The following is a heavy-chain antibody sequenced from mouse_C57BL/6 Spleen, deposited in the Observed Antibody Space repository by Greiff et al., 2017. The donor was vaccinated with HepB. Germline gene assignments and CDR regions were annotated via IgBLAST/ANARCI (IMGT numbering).Heavy chain of an antibody. D-gene: IGHD1-1*01. Sequence: VQLQQSGPVLVKPGASVKMSCKASGYTFTDYYMNWVKQSHGKSLEWIGVINPYNGGTSYNQKFKGKATLTVDKSSSTAYMELNSLTSEDSAVYYCARSGIYYYFDYWGQGTTLTVSS. CDR1: GYTFTDYY. J-gene: IGHJ2*01. CDR2: INPYNGGT. CDR3: ARSGIYYYFDY. V-gene: IGHV1-19*01.